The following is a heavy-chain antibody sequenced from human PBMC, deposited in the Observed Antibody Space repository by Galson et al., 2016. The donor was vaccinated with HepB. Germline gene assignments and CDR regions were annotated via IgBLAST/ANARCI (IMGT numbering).Heavy chain of an antibody. Sequence: SLRLSCAASESTFSLYDLHWVRQAPGKGLEYVSAISRDGRSAYYAASVRGRFTISRDNSKNTMYLQMSSLRPEDTAVYYCVEFSSSYYGLWGQGTLVTVSS. J-gene: IGHJ4*02. CDR1: ESTFSLYD. D-gene: IGHD2-2*01. CDR3: VEFSSSYYGL. CDR2: ISRDGRSA. V-gene: IGHV3-64D*06.